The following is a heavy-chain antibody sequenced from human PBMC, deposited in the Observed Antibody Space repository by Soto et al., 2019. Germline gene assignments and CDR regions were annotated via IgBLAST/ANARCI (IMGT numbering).Heavy chain of an antibody. D-gene: IGHD2-2*01. Sequence: SVTLSRTCTVSGGSINSGGYYWCWIRHHPGKDLEWIGYIYYSGSTYYIPSLNSRVTISVDTSNNQFTLLLRSVASAHTAVYYCASVNIGVAPAAPATHFDYWGQGAMVTFYS. V-gene: IGHV4-31*03. CDR2: IYYSGST. J-gene: IGHJ4*02. CDR1: GGSINSGGYY. CDR3: ASVNIGVAPAAPATHFDY.